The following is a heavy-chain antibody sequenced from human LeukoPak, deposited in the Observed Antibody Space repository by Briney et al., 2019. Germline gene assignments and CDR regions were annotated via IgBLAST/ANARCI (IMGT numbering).Heavy chain of an antibody. J-gene: IGHJ3*02. CDR3: ASQSTPVLPFDI. CDR2: IYSAGTT. Sequence: PGGSLRLSCAASGFTVSSNYISWVRQAPGKGLEWVSVIYSAGTTYYADSVKGRFTISSDNSKNTLYLQMNSLRVEDTAVYYCASQSTPVLPFDIWGQGTMVTVSS. V-gene: IGHV3-66*04. CDR1: GFTVSSNY.